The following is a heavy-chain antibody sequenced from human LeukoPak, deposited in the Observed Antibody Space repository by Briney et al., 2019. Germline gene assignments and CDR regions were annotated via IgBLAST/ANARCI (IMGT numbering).Heavy chain of an antibody. J-gene: IGHJ4*02. Sequence: ASVKVSCKASGGTFSSYAISWVRQAPGQGLEWMGGIIPIFGTANYAQKFQGRVTITADESTSTAYMELSSLRSEDTAVYYCASAQVSYSSGWYGVSWGQGTLVTVSS. CDR1: GGTFSSYA. D-gene: IGHD6-19*01. CDR2: IIPIFGTA. CDR3: ASAQVSYSSGWYGVS. V-gene: IGHV1-69*13.